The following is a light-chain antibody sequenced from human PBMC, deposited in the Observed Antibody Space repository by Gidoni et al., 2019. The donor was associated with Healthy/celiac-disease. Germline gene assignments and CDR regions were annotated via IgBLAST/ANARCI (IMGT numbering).Light chain of an antibody. J-gene: IGKJ4*01. CDR1: QSVSSSY. V-gene: IGKV3-20*01. CDR2: GAS. CDR3: QQYGSSPALT. Sequence: IVLTQSPGTLSLSPGERATLSCRASQSVSSSYLACYQQKPGQAPRLLIYGASSRATGIPDRFSGSGSGTDFTLTISRLEPEDFAVYYCQQYGSSPALTFGGGTKVEIK.